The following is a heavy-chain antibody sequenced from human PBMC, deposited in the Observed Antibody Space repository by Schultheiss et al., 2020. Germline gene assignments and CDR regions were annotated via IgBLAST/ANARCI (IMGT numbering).Heavy chain of an antibody. Sequence: GGSLRLSCAASGFTFSDSWMSWVRQAPGKGLEWVGRIKSKADGGTTDYAAPVKGRFTISRDDSKNTLYLQMNSLKSEDTAVYYCTILRGGFDPWGQGTLVNGYS. D-gene: IGHD3-16*01. CDR3: TILRGGFDP. CDR2: IKSKADGGTT. CDR1: GFTFSDSW. V-gene: IGHV3-15*01. J-gene: IGHJ5*02.